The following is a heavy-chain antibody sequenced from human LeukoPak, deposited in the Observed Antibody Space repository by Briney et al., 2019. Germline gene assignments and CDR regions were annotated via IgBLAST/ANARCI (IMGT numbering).Heavy chain of an antibody. Sequence: PGESLRLSCAASGFSFSRYGMNWVRQAPGKGLEWVSSIDVGSYAYCADSVKGRFTISRDNAKNSLYLQMNSLRVEDTAVYYCASEGVVGAAAHFDYWGQGALVTVSS. J-gene: IGHJ4*02. CDR1: GFSFSRYG. CDR2: IDVGSYA. CDR3: ASEGVVGAAAHFDY. V-gene: IGHV3-21*06. D-gene: IGHD1-26*01.